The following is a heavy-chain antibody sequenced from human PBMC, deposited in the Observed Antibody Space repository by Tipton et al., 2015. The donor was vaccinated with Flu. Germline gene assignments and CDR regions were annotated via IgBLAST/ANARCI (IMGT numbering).Heavy chain of an antibody. CDR1: GRSISSDY. CDR2: ILYSGIP. V-gene: IGHV4-59*08. J-gene: IGHJ4*02. CDR3: SRDFCSGGFCYPDY. Sequence: TLSLTCTVSGRSISSDYWSWIRQPPGKGLEWIGSILYSGIPKNNPSLKSRVTLSGDTSKNQFSLKLSSVTAADTAVYYCSRDFCSGGFCYPDYWGQGTLVTVSS. D-gene: IGHD2-15*01.